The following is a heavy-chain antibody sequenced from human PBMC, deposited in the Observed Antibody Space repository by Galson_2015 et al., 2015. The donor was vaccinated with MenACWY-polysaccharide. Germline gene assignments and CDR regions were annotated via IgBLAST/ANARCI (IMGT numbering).Heavy chain of an antibody. Sequence: SLRLSCAASGFTFNSYAMHWVRQAPGKGLEWLAVISYDETNKYYADSVKGRFTVSRDNSKNTLYLQMNSLRAEDTAVFYCASAYCDRITCYGMDVWGQGTTVAVSS. CDR1: GFTFNSYA. CDR2: ISYDETNK. D-gene: IGHD2/OR15-2a*01. J-gene: IGHJ6*02. V-gene: IGHV3-30-3*01. CDR3: ASAYCDRITCYGMDV.